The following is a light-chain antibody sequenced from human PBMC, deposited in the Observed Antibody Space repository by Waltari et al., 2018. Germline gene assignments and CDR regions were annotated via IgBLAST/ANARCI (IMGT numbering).Light chain of an antibody. Sequence: QSALTQPPSVSKSLGQSVTISCTGTSSDIGGYNGVSWYQQHSGTDPKLLIYEVIKRPSGVSDRFSGSKSGNTATLTISGLLTEDEADYYCGSYRTGNTLLFGGGTRLTVL. V-gene: IGLV2-11*01. CDR1: SSDIGGYNG. J-gene: IGLJ2*01. CDR3: GSYRTGNTLL. CDR2: EVI.